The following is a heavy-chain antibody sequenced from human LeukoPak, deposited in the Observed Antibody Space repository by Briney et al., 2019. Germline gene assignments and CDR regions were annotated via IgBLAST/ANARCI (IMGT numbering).Heavy chain of an antibody. CDR2: ISWNSGSI. CDR1: GFTFDDYA. CDR3: ARAHSSGYLDAFDI. J-gene: IGHJ3*02. D-gene: IGHD3-22*01. V-gene: IGHV3-9*01. Sequence: GGSLRLSCAASGFTFDDYAMHWVRQAPGKGLEWVSGISWNSGSIGYADSVKGRFTISRDNAKNSLYLQMNSLRAEDTAVYYCARAHSSGYLDAFDIWGQGTMVTVSS.